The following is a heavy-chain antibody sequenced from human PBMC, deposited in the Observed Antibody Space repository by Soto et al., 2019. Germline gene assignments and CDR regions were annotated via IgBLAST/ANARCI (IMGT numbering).Heavy chain of an antibody. CDR3: ARGIKYGAYSRWFDP. CDR2: MNPNSGKT. CDR1: GYTFTSYE. J-gene: IGHJ5*02. D-gene: IGHD4-17*01. Sequence: QVQLVQSGAEVKKPGASVKVSCKASGYTFTSYEINWVRQATGQGLEYLGWMNPNSGKTAYVQKFQGRVTMTWDTSITTAYMELSSLRSEDTAVYFCARGIKYGAYSRWFDPWGQGTLFTVSS. V-gene: IGHV1-8*01.